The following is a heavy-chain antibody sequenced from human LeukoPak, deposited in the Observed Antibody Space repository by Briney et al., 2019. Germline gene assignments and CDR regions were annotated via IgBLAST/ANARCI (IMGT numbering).Heavy chain of an antibody. J-gene: IGHJ4*02. D-gene: IGHD3-16*01. V-gene: IGHV3-7*05. CDR2: INEDGSEK. CDR3: VRDDYLGY. CDR1: GFTFSRYW. Sequence: GGSLRLSCAASGFTFSRYWMAWVRQAPGKGLEWVAHINEDGSEKNYVDPVKGRFTISRDNAENSVYLQMDRLRAEDTAVYYCVRDDYLGYWGQGTLVTVSS.